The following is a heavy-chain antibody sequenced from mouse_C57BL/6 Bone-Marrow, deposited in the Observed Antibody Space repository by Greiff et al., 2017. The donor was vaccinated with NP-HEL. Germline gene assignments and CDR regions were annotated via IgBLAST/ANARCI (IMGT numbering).Heavy chain of an antibody. CDR2: IYPGSGST. J-gene: IGHJ2*01. V-gene: IGHV1-55*01. D-gene: IGHD4-1*01. CDR1: GYTFTSYW. CDR3: ARAGTGTRDY. Sequence: VQLQQSGAELVKPGASVKMSCKASGYTFTSYWITWVKQRPGQGLEWLGDIYPGSGSTNYNEKFKSKATLTVDTSYSTAYMQLSSLTSEDSAVYYCARAGTGTRDYWGQGTTLTVSS.